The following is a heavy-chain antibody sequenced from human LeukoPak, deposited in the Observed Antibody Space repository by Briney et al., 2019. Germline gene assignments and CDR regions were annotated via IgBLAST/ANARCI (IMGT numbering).Heavy chain of an antibody. J-gene: IGHJ4*02. CDR3: ARHMGLGYSYGYPYFDY. CDR1: GGSISSYY. D-gene: IGHD5-18*01. V-gene: IGHV4-59*08. Sequence: SETLSLTCTVSGGSISSYYWSWIRQPPGKGLEWSGYIYYSGSTNYNTSLKSRVTISVDTSKNQFSLKLSSVTAADTAVYYCARHMGLGYSYGYPYFDYWGQGTLVTVSS. CDR2: IYYSGST.